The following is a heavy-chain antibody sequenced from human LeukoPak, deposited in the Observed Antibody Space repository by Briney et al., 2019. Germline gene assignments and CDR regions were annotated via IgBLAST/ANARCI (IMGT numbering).Heavy chain of an antibody. CDR1: GFIFSNYG. J-gene: IGHJ6*02. Sequence: GESLRLSCAASGFIFSNYGMHWVRQAPGKGLEWVAVISYDGSNKYYADSVKGRFTISRDNSKNTLYLQMNSLRAEDTAVYYCARETYYYYGMDVWGQGTTVTVSS. CDR2: ISYDGSNK. V-gene: IGHV3-30*03. CDR3: ARETYYYYGMDV.